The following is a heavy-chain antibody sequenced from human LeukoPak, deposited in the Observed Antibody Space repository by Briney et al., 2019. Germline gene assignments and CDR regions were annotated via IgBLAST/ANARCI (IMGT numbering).Heavy chain of an antibody. V-gene: IGHV4-59*08. CDR1: GGSISSYY. CDR3: ARHGARLWFGELLLGYFDY. D-gene: IGHD3-10*01. CDR2: IYYSGST. Sequence: SETLSLTYTVSGGSISSYYWSWIRQPPGKGLEWIGYIYYSGSTNYNPSLKSRVTISVDTSKNQFSLKLSSVTAADTAVYYCARHGARLWFGELLLGYFDYWGQGTLVTASS. J-gene: IGHJ4*02.